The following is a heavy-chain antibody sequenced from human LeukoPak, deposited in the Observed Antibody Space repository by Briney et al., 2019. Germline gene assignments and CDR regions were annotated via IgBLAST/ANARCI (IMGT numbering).Heavy chain of an antibody. CDR1: GLSFSGYW. CDR2: VNQDGSEK. J-gene: IGHJ4*02. V-gene: IGHV3-7*01. CDR3: AREAL. Sequence: GGSLRLSCAASGLSFSGYWMSWVRQAPGKGLEWVANVNQDGSEKYYVDSVKGRFTISRDNAKNSLYLQMNSLRAEDTAVYYCAREALWGQGTLVTVSS.